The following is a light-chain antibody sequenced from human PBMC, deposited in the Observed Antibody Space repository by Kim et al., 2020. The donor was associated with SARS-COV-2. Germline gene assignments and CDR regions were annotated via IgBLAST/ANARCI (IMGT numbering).Light chain of an antibody. J-gene: IGKJ4*01. CDR2: DVS. Sequence: EIVLTQSPGTVSLSPGERATLSCRASQTISSDYLAWYQQKPGQAPRLLIHDVSNRATGIPDRFSGSGSGTDFTLTISKLEPEDFAVYYCQQYGNSPLTFGGGTKVDIK. V-gene: IGKV3-20*01. CDR1: QTISSDY. CDR3: QQYGNSPLT.